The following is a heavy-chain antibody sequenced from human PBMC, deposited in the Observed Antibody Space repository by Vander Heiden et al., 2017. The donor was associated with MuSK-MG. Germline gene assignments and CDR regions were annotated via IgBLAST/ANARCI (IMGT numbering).Heavy chain of an antibody. CDR1: GFTLDDYA. CDR3: SKGSSASCCGNWFDP. D-gene: IGHD2-2*01. CDR2: ISWNSNSI. Sequence: EVQLVESGGGLVQPVRSLRLSCVASGFTLDDYAMHWVRQAPGKGLEWVSGISWNSNSIGYADSVKGRFTISRDNAKNSLYLQMNSLRAEDTALYYCSKGSSASCCGNWFDPWGQGSLVTVSS. J-gene: IGHJ5*02. V-gene: IGHV3-9*01.